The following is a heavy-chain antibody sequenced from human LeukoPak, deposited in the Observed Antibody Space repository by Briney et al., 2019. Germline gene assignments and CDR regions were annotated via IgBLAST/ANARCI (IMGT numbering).Heavy chain of an antibody. CDR2: IYYSGST. J-gene: IGHJ5*02. CDR3: AGLLGYCSSTSCPNWFDP. CDR1: GVSISSGDYY. V-gene: IGHV4-30-4*08. D-gene: IGHD2-2*01. Sequence: PSQTLSLTCTVSGVSISSGDYYWGWIRQPPGKGREWSGYIYYSGSTYYNPYHKSRVTISVDTPKNQFSLKLSSLTAADTAVYYCAGLLGYCSSTSCPNWFDPWGQGTLVTVCS.